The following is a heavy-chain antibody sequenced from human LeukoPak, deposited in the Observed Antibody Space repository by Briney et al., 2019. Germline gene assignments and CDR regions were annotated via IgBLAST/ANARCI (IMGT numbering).Heavy chain of an antibody. Sequence: ASVKVSCKASGYPFTSYDINWVRQATGQGLEWMGWMNSNSGNTGYAQKFQGRVTFSRNTSITTAYMELSSLRSEDTAVYYCARAIRADRRGSWFDPWGQGTLVTVSS. CDR2: MNSNSGNT. V-gene: IGHV1-8*03. J-gene: IGHJ5*02. CDR3: ARAIRADRRGSWFDP. D-gene: IGHD6-6*01. CDR1: GYPFTSYD.